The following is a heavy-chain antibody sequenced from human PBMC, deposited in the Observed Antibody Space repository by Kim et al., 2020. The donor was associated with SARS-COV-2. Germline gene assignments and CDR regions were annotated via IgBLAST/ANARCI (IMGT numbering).Heavy chain of an antibody. V-gene: IGHV4-39*01. Sequence: SETLSLTCTVSGGSISSSSYYWGWIRQPPGKGLEWIGSIYYSGSTYYNPSLKSRVTISVDTSKNQFSLKLSSVTAADTAVYYCARHGLHQLPSYNWFDPWGQGTLVTVSS. CDR2: IYYSGST. CDR3: ARHGLHQLPSYNWFDP. D-gene: IGHD2-2*01. J-gene: IGHJ5*02. CDR1: GGSISSSSYY.